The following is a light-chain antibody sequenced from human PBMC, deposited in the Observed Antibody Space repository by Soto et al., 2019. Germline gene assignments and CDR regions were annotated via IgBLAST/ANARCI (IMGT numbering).Light chain of an antibody. Sequence: TQSPATLSASIGDRVTITCRASQSINNRLAWYQQMPGKAPNLLICDASTLESGIPSRFRGSGSETEFTLTISGLQPDDFATYYCQQFIDGWTFGQGTKVDIK. CDR1: QSINNR. CDR2: DAS. CDR3: QQFIDGWT. V-gene: IGKV1-5*01. J-gene: IGKJ1*01.